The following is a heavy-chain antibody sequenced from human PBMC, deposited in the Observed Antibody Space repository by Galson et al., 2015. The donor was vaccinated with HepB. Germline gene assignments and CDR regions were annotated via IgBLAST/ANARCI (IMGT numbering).Heavy chain of an antibody. Sequence: SVKVSCKASGYTFTSYGISWVRQAPGQGLEWMGWISAYNGNTNYAQKLQGRVTMTTDTSTSTAYMELRSLRSDDTAVYYCARVPVLGSPNYSYYYMDVWGKGTTVTVSS. J-gene: IGHJ6*03. D-gene: IGHD1-14*01. V-gene: IGHV1-18*01. CDR3: ARVPVLGSPNYSYYYMDV. CDR2: ISAYNGNT. CDR1: GYTFTSYG.